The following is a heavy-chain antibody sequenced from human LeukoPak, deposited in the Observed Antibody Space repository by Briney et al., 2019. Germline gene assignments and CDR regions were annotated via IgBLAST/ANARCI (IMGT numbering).Heavy chain of an antibody. CDR2: INPNSGGT. CDR3: ARVPDSSSWYGRKTEYYYYGMDV. CDR1: GYTFTGYY. Sequence: ASVKVSFKSSGYTFTGYYMHWVRQAPGQGLEWMGWINPNSGGTNYAQKFQGRVTMTSDTSISTAYMELSRLRSDDTAVYYCARVPDSSSWYGRKTEYYYYGMDVGGQGTTVTVSS. D-gene: IGHD6-13*01. V-gene: IGHV1-2*02. J-gene: IGHJ6*02.